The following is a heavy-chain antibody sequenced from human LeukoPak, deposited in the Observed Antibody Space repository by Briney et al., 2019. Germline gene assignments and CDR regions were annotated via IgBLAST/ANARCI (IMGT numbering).Heavy chain of an antibody. J-gene: IGHJ4*02. CDR1: GYTFTIYD. D-gene: IGHD6-13*01. V-gene: IGHV1-8*01. Sequence: GASVTVSFKASGYTFTIYDINWVRQATGQGLEWMGWMNPNSANTGYAQKFQGRVTMTRNTTISTAYMQLSNLRSEDTAVFFCARGPPESSKSYYWGQGTLVTVSS. CDR3: ARGPPESSKSYY. CDR2: MNPNSANT.